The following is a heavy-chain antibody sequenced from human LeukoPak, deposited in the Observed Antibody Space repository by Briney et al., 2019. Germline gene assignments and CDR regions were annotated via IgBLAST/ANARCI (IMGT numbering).Heavy chain of an antibody. V-gene: IGHV3-15*01. J-gene: IGHJ4*02. Sequence: PGGSLRLSCAASGFTLSNAWMSWVRQAPGKGLEWVGRIKSKTDGWTTDYAAPVKGKFTISRDDSKNTLYLQMNSLKTEDTAVYYCTTGVSSYGSSYWGQGTLVTVSS. CDR2: IKSKTDGWTT. CDR1: GFTLSNAW. D-gene: IGHD3-10*01. CDR3: TTGVSSYGSSY.